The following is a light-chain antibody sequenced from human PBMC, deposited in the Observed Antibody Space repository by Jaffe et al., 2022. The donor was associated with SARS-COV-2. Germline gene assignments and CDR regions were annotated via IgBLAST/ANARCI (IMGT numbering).Light chain of an antibody. CDR2: EVS. CDR1: SSDVGGSKY. CDR3: SSYAGSNNWV. J-gene: IGLJ3*02. Sequence: QSALTQPPSASGSPGQSVTISCTGTSSDVGGSKYVSWYQQHPGKPPKLMTYEVSKRPSGVPDRFSGSKSGNTASLTVSGLQAEDEADYYCSSYAGSNNWVFGGGTKLTVL. V-gene: IGLV2-8*01.